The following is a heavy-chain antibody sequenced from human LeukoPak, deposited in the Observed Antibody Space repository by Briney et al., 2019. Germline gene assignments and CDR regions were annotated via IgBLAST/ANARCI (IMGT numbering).Heavy chain of an antibody. CDR1: GFTFSTYA. D-gene: IGHD6-13*01. CDR2: ISGNGGST. Sequence: GGSLRLSCAASGFTFSTYAMSWVRQAPGKGLQWVSTISGNGGSTYYADSVKGRFTISRDNSKNTLYLQMNSLRAEDTAVYYCAKPPPDSSTWLFDCWGQGTLVTVSS. J-gene: IGHJ4*02. CDR3: AKPPPDSSTWLFDC. V-gene: IGHV3-23*01.